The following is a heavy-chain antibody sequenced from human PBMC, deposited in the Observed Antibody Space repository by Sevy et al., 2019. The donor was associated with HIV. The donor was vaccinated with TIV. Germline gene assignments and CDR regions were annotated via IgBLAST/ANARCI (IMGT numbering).Heavy chain of an antibody. V-gene: IGHV1-24*01. CDR3: ATTNCSSTSCYSFGGMDV. D-gene: IGHD2-2*01. CDR1: GYTLTELS. Sequence: ASVKVSCKVSGYTLTELSMHWVRQAPGKGLEWMGGFDPEDGETIYAQKFQGRVTMTEDTSTDKAYMELSSLRSEDTAVYYCATTNCSSTSCYSFGGMDVWGQGTTVTVSS. J-gene: IGHJ6*02. CDR2: FDPEDGET.